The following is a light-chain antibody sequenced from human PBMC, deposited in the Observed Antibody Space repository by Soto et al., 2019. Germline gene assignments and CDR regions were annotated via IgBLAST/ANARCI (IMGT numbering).Light chain of an antibody. V-gene: IGLV1-40*01. CDR3: HSYDSSLSASV. CDR1: SSNIGAGYD. Sequence: QSVLTQTPSVSGAPGQRVTISCTGRSSNIGAGYDVHWYQHLPGTAPKLLIYGTTNRPSGVPDRFSGSMSGISASLAITGLHAEDEADYCCHSYDSSLSASVFGAGTKVT. CDR2: GTT. J-gene: IGLJ1*01.